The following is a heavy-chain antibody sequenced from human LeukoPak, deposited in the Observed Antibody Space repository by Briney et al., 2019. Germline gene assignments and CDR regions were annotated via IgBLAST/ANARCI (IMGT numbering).Heavy chain of an antibody. CDR2: IIPIFSTA. CDR3: ARGVQLHAFDI. CDR1: GGTFSSYA. D-gene: IGHD5-18*01. Sequence: SVKVSCKASGGTFSSYAISWVRQAPGQGLEWMGGIIPIFSTANYGQKFQGRVTITADESTSTAYMELSSLRSEDTAVYYCARGVQLHAFDIWGQGTMVTVSS. J-gene: IGHJ3*02. V-gene: IGHV1-69*01.